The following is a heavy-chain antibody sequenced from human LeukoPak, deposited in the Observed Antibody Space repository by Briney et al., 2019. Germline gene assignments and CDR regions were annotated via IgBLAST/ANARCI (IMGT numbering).Heavy chain of an antibody. Sequence: ASVKVPCKASGYTLTTYGVTWVRQAPGQGLEWMGWISAYDGNTNSAQNLQGRVTMTTDTSTNTAYMELRSLRSDDTAVYYCAREVPNDYNFDYWGQGTLVTVSS. V-gene: IGHV1-18*01. CDR1: GYTLTTYG. D-gene: IGHD4-11*01. CDR2: ISAYDGNT. CDR3: AREVPNDYNFDY. J-gene: IGHJ4*02.